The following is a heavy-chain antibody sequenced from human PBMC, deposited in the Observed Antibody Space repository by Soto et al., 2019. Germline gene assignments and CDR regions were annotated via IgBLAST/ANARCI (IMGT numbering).Heavy chain of an antibody. V-gene: IGHV1-69*13. CDR1: GGTFSSYA. CDR2: IIPIFGTA. Sequence: ASVKVSCKASGGTFSSYAISWVRQAPGQGLEWMGGIIPIFGTANYAQKFQGRVTITADESTSTAYMELSSLRSEDTAVYYCASVYCSGGSCYVGDAFDIWGQGTMVTVSS. J-gene: IGHJ3*02. CDR3: ASVYCSGGSCYVGDAFDI. D-gene: IGHD2-15*01.